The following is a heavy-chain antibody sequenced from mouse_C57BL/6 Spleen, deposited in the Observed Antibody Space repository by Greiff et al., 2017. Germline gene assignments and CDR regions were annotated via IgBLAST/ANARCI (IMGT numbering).Heavy chain of an antibody. J-gene: IGHJ4*01. V-gene: IGHV5-17*01. Sequence: DVKLQESGGGLVKPGGSLKLSCAASGFTFSDYGMHWVRQAPEKGLEWVAYISSGSSTIYYADTVKGRFTISRDNAKNTLFLQMTSLRSEDTAMYNCAREGYYFSMDYWGQGTSVTVSS. CDR1: GFTFSDYG. D-gene: IGHD2-12*01. CDR2: ISSGSSTI. CDR3: AREGYYFSMDY.